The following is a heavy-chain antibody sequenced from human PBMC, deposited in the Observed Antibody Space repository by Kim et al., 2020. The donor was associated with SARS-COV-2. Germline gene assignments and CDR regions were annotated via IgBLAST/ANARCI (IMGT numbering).Heavy chain of an antibody. CDR3: AKGGSGSI. Sequence: SGGSTYYADSVKGRFTISRDNSKNTLYLQMNSLGAEDTAVYYCAKGGSGSIWGQGTLVTVSS. V-gene: IGHV3-23*01. D-gene: IGHD3-10*01. J-gene: IGHJ4*02. CDR2: SGGST.